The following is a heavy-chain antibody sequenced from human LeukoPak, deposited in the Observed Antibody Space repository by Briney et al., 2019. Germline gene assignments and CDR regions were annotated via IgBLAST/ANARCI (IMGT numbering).Heavy chain of an antibody. CDR3: ARVGPSPHYYDSSGYYRDHAFDI. J-gene: IGHJ3*02. D-gene: IGHD3-22*01. CDR2: ISAYNGNT. V-gene: IGHV1-18*01. Sequence: VASVKVSCKASGYTFTSYGISWVRQAPGQGLEWMGWISAYNGNTNYAQKLQGRVTMTTDTSTSTAYMELRSLRSDDTAVYYCARVGPSPHYYDSSGYYRDHAFDIWGQGTMVTVSS. CDR1: GYTFTSYG.